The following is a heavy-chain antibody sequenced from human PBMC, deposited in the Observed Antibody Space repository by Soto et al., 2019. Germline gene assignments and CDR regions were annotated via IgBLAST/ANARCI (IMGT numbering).Heavy chain of an antibody. J-gene: IGHJ4*02. CDR3: ARGLIAAAGFLDY. V-gene: IGHV3-21*01. Sequence: GGSLRLSCAASGFTFSSYSMNWVRQAPGKGLEWVSSISSSSSYIYYADSVKGRFTISRDNAKNSLYLQMNSLRAEDTAVYYCARGLIAAAGFLDYWGQGTLVTVSS. CDR2: ISSSSSYI. D-gene: IGHD6-13*01. CDR1: GFTFSSYS.